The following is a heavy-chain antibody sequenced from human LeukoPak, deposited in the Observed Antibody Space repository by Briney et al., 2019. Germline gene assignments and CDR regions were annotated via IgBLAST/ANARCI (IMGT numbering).Heavy chain of an antibody. V-gene: IGHV4-34*01. D-gene: IGHD2-2*01. CDR2: INHSGST. CDR1: GGSFSGYY. CDR3: ATTQLYCSSTSCYLWFDP. Sequence: SETLSLTCAVHGGSFSGYYWSWIRQPPGKGLEWIGEINHSGSTNYNPSLKSRVTISVDTSKNQFSLKLSSVTAADTAVYYCATTQLYCSSTSCYLWFDPWGQGTLVTVSS. J-gene: IGHJ5*02.